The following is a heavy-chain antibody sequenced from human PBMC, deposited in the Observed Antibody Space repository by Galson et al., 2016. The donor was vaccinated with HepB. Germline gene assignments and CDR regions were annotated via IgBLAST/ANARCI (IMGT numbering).Heavy chain of an antibody. CDR2: ISYDGSNK. CDR3: AKDNGLFRFDI. D-gene: IGHD3-22*01. J-gene: IGHJ3*02. Sequence: SLRLSCAPSGFTFNTYGMHWVRQAPGKGLEWVALISYDGSNKYYADSVRGRFTISRDNSKNTLSLQMNSLRAEDTAIYYCAKDNGLFRFDIWDQGTMVTVSS. CDR1: GFTFNTYG. V-gene: IGHV3-30*18.